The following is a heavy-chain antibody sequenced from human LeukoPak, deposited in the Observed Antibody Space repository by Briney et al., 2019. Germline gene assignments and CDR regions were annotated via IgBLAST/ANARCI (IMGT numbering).Heavy chain of an antibody. CDR3: ARFYSSDWEVFDY. CDR1: GGSISSSSYY. Sequence: PSETLSLTCTVSGGSISSSSYYWGWIRQPPGEGLECIENIYYSGSTYYNPSLKSRVTISVDTSKNQFSLKLTSVTAADTAVYYCARFYSSDWEVFDYWGQGTLVTVSS. V-gene: IGHV4-39*01. CDR2: IYYSGST. J-gene: IGHJ4*02. D-gene: IGHD6-19*01.